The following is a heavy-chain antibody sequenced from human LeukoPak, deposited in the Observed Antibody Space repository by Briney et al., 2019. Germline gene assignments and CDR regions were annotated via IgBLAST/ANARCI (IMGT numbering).Heavy chain of an antibody. V-gene: IGHV4-39*01. Sequence: SETLSLTCTVSGGSISSSSYSWGWIRQPPGKGLEWIGSIYYSGSTYYNPSLKSRVTISVDTSKNQFSLKLSSVTAADTAVYYCASTYYYDSSGYYYFDYWGQGTLVTVSS. D-gene: IGHD3-22*01. CDR1: GGSISSSSYS. J-gene: IGHJ4*02. CDR3: ASTYYYDSSGYYYFDY. CDR2: IYYSGST.